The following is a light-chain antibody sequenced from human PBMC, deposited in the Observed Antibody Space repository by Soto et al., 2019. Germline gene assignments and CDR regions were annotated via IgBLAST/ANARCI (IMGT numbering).Light chain of an antibody. Sequence: DIQMTQSPSTLSASVGDRVTITCRASQSITNWLAWYQQKPGKAPKSLIYRASSLESGVPSRFSGSGSGTEFTLTISSLQPDDFATYYCQQYSNYWTFGQGTKVEIK. CDR3: QQYSNYWT. J-gene: IGKJ1*01. V-gene: IGKV1-5*03. CDR1: QSITNW. CDR2: RAS.